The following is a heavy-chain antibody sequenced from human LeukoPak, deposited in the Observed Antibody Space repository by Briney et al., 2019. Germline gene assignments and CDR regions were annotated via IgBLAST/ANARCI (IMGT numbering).Heavy chain of an antibody. V-gene: IGHV1-18*01. Sequence: GASVKVSCKASGYTFTSYGISWVRQAPGQGLEWMGWISAYNGNTNYAQKLQGRVTMTTDTSTSTAYMELRSLRSEDTAVYYCARPSHYYYDSSGYYSPDAFDIWGQGTMVTVSS. CDR1: GYTFTSYG. D-gene: IGHD3-22*01. CDR3: ARPSHYYYDSSGYYSPDAFDI. CDR2: ISAYNGNT. J-gene: IGHJ3*02.